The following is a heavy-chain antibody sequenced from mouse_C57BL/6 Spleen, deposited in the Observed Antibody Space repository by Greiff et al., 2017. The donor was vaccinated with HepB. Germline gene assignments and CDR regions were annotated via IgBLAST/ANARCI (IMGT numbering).Heavy chain of an antibody. CDR2: IHPNSGST. CDR3: ARQEEGRRAWFAY. D-gene: IGHD3-3*01. Sequence: QVQLQQPGAELVKPGASVKLSCKASGYTFTSYWMHWVKQRPGQGLEWIGMIHPNSGSTNYNEKFKSKATLTVDKSSSTAYMQLSSLTSEDSAVYYCARQEEGRRAWFAYWGQGTLVTVSA. CDR1: GYTFTSYW. J-gene: IGHJ3*01. V-gene: IGHV1-64*01.